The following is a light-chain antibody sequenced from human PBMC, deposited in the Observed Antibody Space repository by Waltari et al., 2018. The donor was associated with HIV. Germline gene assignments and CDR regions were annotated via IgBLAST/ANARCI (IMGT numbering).Light chain of an antibody. V-gene: IGLV1-44*01. Sequence: QSVLTQPPSASGTPGQRVTISCSGGRSNIGSNFVIWYQQLPGTAPKLLMYRNNQRPSGVPDRFSGSKSGTSASLAISGLQSEDEADYYCAAWDDSLNGHWVFGGGTKVTVL. CDR2: RNN. CDR1: RSNIGSNF. J-gene: IGLJ3*02. CDR3: AAWDDSLNGHWV.